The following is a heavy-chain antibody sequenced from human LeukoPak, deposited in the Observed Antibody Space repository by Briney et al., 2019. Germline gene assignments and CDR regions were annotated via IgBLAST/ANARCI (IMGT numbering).Heavy chain of an antibody. V-gene: IGHV4-34*01. J-gene: IGHJ3*02. CDR1: GGSFSGYY. CDR2: INHSGST. Sequence: SETLSLTCAVYGGSFSGYYWSWIRQPPGKGLEWIGEINHSGSTNYNPSLKSRVTISVDTSKNQFSLKLSSVTAADTAVYYCARSHSDHDAFDIWGQGTMVTVSS. CDR3: ARSHSDHDAFDI. D-gene: IGHD1-26*01.